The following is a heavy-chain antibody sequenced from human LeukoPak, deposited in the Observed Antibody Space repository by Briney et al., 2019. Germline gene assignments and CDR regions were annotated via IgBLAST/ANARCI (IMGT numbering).Heavy chain of an antibody. V-gene: IGHV4-4*02. CDR2: IYHSGST. CDR3: ARSRGIAVAGESDY. CDR1: GGSISSSNW. Sequence: SGTLSLTCAVSGGSISSSNWWSWVRQPPGKGLEWIGEIYHSGSTNCNPSLKSRVTISVDKSKNQFSLKLSSVTAADTAVYYCARSRGIAVAGESDYWGQGTLVTVSS. D-gene: IGHD6-19*01. J-gene: IGHJ4*02.